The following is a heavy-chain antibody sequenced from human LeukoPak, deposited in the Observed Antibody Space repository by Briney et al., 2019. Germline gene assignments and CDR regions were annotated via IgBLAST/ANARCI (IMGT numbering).Heavy chain of an antibody. CDR3: AKGYCSSTSCYSRFDP. CDR2: ISGSGGST. CDR1: GFTFSSYA. J-gene: IGHJ5*02. D-gene: IGHD2-2*01. Sequence: HSGGSLRLSCAASGFTFSSYAMSWVRQAPGKRLEWVSAISGSGGSTYYADSVKGRFTISRDNSKNTLYLQMNSLRAEDTAVYYCAKGYCSSTSCYSRFDPWGQGTLVTVSS. V-gene: IGHV3-23*01.